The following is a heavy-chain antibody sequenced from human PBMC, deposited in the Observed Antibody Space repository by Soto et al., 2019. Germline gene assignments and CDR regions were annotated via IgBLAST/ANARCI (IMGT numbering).Heavy chain of an antibody. J-gene: IGHJ6*03. CDR1: GYSFTSYW. V-gene: IGHV5-51*01. CDR2: IYPGDSDT. Sequence: GESLKISCKGSGYSFTSYWIGWVRQMPGKGLEWMGIIYPGDSDTRYSPSFQGQVTISADKSISTAYLQWSSLKASDTAMYYCARQMNYDILTGYYRAPSYYYYMDVWGKGTTVTVSS. D-gene: IGHD3-9*01. CDR3: ARQMNYDILTGYYRAPSYYYYMDV.